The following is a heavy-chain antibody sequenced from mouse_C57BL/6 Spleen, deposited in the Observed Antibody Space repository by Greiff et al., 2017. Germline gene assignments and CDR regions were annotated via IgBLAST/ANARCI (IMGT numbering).Heavy chain of an antibody. CDR2: IYPGDGET. D-gene: IGHD1-1*01. CDR3: ASGEYSSLYYAMDY. V-gene: IGHV1-82*01. Sequence: QVQLKQSGPELVKPGASVKLSCKASGYAFSSSWMYWVKQRPGKGLERIGRIYPGDGETNYNGTFKGKATLTADKSSSTAYLQLSSLTSADSAIYFCASGEYSSLYYAMDYWGQGTSVTVSS. CDR1: GYAFSSSW. J-gene: IGHJ4*01.